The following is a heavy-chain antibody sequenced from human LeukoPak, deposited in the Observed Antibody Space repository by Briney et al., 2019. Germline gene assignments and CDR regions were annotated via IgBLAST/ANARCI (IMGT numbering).Heavy chain of an antibody. Sequence: SETLSLTCTVSGGSISSSSYYWGWIRQPPGKGLEWIGSIYYSGSTYYNPSLKSRVTISVDTSKNQFSLKLSSVTAADTAVYYCARDSGIAVAGKDYWGQGTLVTVSS. D-gene: IGHD6-19*01. CDR1: GGSISSSSYY. J-gene: IGHJ4*02. CDR2: IYYSGST. V-gene: IGHV4-39*07. CDR3: ARDSGIAVAGKDY.